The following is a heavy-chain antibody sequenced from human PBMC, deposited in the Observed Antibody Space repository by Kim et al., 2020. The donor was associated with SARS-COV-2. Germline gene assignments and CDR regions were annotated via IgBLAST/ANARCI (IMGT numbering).Heavy chain of an antibody. CDR2: INTRKGDT. CDR1: DYSYSGSG. Sequence: ASVKVSCKTSDYSYSGSGFSWVRQAPGQGLEWMGWINTRKGDTNYVQKFQDRVTMTTGSSTTTAYMELRNLKSDDTAVYYCVRGTWGDVNDYWGQGTLVT. J-gene: IGHJ4*02. D-gene: IGHD3-10*01. CDR3: VRGTWGDVNDY. V-gene: IGHV1-18*01.